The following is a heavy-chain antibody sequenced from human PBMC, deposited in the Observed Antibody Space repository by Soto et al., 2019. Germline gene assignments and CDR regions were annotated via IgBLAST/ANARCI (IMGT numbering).Heavy chain of an antibody. CDR1: GGTFVRYA. CDR2: ILPIFGTT. J-gene: IGHJ6*02. V-gene: IGHV1-69*06. Sequence: GASVKGSCKASGGTFVRYAISWLRQAPGQGLEWMGGILPIFGTTNYAQKFQGRVTITADKSTSTAYMDRSSLRAEDTAVYYCAKPSGDYVKYYYYGMDVWGQGTTVTVSS. CDR3: AKPSGDYVKYYYYGMDV. D-gene: IGHD4-17*01.